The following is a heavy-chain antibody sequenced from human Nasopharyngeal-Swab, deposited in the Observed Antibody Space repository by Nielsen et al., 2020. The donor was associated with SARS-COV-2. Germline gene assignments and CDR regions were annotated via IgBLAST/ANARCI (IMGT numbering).Heavy chain of an antibody. CDR3: ARRLGLRAPFDY. Sequence: SATLSLTCTVSGGSMSNFHWSWIRLSPGKGLEWIGYVYDSGSTKYNPSLNSRVTISVDTSKTQFSLKVRSVTAADTAVYFCARRLGLRAPFDYWGQGTLVTVSS. V-gene: IGHV4-59*08. CDR2: VYDSGST. J-gene: IGHJ4*02. CDR1: GGSMSNFH. D-gene: IGHD5/OR15-5a*01.